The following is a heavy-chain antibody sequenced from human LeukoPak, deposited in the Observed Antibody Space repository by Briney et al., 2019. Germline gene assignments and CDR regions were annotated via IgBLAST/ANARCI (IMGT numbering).Heavy chain of an antibody. CDR2: INPNSGGT. J-gene: IGHJ4*02. Sequence: EASVKVSCKASGYTFTGYYMHWVRQAPGQGLEWMGRINPNSGGTNYAQKFQGRVTMTRDTSISTAYMELSRLRSDDTAVYYCARVSTTVLMLDYWGQGTLVTVSP. V-gene: IGHV1-2*06. CDR1: GYTFTGYY. CDR3: ARVSTTVLMLDY. D-gene: IGHD4-23*01.